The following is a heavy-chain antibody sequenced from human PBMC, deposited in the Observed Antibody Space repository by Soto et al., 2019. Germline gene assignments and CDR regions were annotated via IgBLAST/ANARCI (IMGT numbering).Heavy chain of an antibody. Sequence: PGGSLRLSCTASGFTFGDYAMSWFRQAPGKGLEWVGFIRSKAYGGTTEYAASVKGRFTISRDDSKSIAYLQMNSLKTEDTAVYYCTGPPIEEYSSSWGPFDYWGQGALVTVSS. CDR3: TGPPIEEYSSSWGPFDY. J-gene: IGHJ4*02. CDR1: GFTFGDYA. CDR2: IRSKAYGGTT. V-gene: IGHV3-49*03. D-gene: IGHD6-13*01.